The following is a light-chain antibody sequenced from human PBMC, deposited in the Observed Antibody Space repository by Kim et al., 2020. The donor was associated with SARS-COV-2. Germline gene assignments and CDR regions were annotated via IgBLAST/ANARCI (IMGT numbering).Light chain of an antibody. CDR3: QQYKSYSPA. CDR2: KAS. CDR1: QSISSW. J-gene: IGKJ2*01. V-gene: IGKV1-5*03. Sequence: DIQMTQSPSTLSASVGDRVTITCRASQSISSWLAWYQQKPGKAPDLLIYKASSLKSGVPSRFSGSGSGTEFTLTISSLQPDDFATYYCQQYKSYSPAFGQGTKLEI.